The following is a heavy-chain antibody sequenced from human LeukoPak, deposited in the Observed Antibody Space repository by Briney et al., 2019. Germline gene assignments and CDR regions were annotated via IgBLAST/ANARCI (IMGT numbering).Heavy chain of an antibody. CDR2: INHSGST. V-gene: IGHV4-34*01. D-gene: IGHD1-26*01. Sequence: SETLSLTCAVYGGSFSGYYWSWIRQPPGKGLEWIGEINHSGSTNYNPSLKSRVTMSVDTSKNQFSLKLSSVTAADTAVYYCAREGSGSCFDYWGQGTLVTVSS. CDR1: GGSFSGYY. CDR3: AREGSGSCFDY. J-gene: IGHJ4*02.